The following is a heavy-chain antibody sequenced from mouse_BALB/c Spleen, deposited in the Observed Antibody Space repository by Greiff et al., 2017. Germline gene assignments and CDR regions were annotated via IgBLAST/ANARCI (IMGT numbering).Heavy chain of an antibody. Sequence: VKLMESGPGLVAPSQSLSITCPVSGFSLTDYGVSWIRQPPGKGLEWLGVIWGGGSTYYNSALKSRLSISKDNSKSPVFLKMNTLQTDETAMYYCANDGYYFDDWGQGTMVTVSA. CDR1: GFSLTDYG. CDR3: ANDGYYFDD. J-gene: IGHJ3*01. D-gene: IGHD1-2*01. CDR2: IWGGGST. V-gene: IGHV2-6-5*01.